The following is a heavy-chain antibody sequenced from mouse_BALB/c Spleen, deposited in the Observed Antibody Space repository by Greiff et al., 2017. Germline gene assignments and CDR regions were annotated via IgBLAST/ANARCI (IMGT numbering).Heavy chain of an antibody. J-gene: IGHJ1*01. CDR3: NAIYYGRPDV. D-gene: IGHD1-1*01. V-gene: IGHV14-4*02. CDR1: GFNIKDYY. Sequence: EVMLVESGAELVRSGASVKLSCTASGFNIKDYYMHWVKQRPEQGLEWIGWIDPENGDTEYAPKFQGKATMTADTSSNTAYLQLSSLTSEDTAVYYCNAIYYGRPDVWGAGTTVTVSS. CDR2: IDPENGDT.